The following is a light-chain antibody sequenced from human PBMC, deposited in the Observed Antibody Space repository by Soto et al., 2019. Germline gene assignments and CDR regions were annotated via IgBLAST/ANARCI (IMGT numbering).Light chain of an antibody. V-gene: IGKV3-15*01. J-gene: IGKJ5*01. Sequence: EIVRTQSPATLSVSTGERATLSCRASQSVSIKLAWYQQKPGQAPRLLIYDTSTRATGIPARFSGSGSGTEFTLTISSLQSEDFAVYYCQQYNNGTPITFGQGTRLEI. CDR3: QQYNNGTPIT. CDR1: QSVSIK. CDR2: DTS.